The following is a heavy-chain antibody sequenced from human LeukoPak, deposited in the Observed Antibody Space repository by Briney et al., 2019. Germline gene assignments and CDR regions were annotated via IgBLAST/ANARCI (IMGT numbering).Heavy chain of an antibody. CDR2: IYYSGST. Sequence: SETLSLTCTVSGGSISSSSYYWGWIRQPPGKGLEWIGSIYYSGSTYYNPSLKSRVTISVDTSKNQFSLKLSSVTAADTAVYYCARLGGAEHRSSTSCYTVVYFDYWGQGTLVTVSS. CDR3: ARLGGAEHRSSTSCYTVVYFDY. D-gene: IGHD2-2*02. J-gene: IGHJ4*02. V-gene: IGHV4-39*01. CDR1: GGSISSSSYY.